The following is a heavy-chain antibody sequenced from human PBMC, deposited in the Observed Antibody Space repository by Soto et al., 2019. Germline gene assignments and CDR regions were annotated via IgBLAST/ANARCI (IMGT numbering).Heavy chain of an antibody. V-gene: IGHV1-69*13. Sequence: GASVKVSCKASGGTFGSYARSWVRQAPGQGLEWMGGIIPIFGTANYAQKFQGRVTITADESTSTAYMELSSLRSEDTAVYYCARRPLDSSGYYYFDYWGQGTLLTVSS. D-gene: IGHD3-22*01. CDR2: IIPIFGTA. CDR3: ARRPLDSSGYYYFDY. CDR1: GGTFGSYA. J-gene: IGHJ4*02.